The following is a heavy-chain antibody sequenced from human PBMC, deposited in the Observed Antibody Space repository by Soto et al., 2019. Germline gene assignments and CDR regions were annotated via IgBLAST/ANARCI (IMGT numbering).Heavy chain of an antibody. CDR1: GGSFSGYY. CDR2: INHSGST. CDR3: ARKQVHYYGMDV. D-gene: IGHD3-10*01. J-gene: IGHJ6*02. Sequence: SETLSLTCAVYGGSFSGYYWSWIRQPPGKGLEWIGEINHSGSTNYNPSLKSRVTISVDTSKNQFSLKLSSVTAADTAVYYCARKQVHYYGMDVWGQGTTVTVSS. V-gene: IGHV4-34*01.